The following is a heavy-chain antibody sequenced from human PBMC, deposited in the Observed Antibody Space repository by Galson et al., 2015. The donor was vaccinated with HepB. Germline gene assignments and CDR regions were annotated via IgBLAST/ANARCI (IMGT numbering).Heavy chain of an antibody. D-gene: IGHD4-17*01. CDR1: GYTFTSYG. V-gene: IGHV1-18*01. Sequence: SVKVSCKASGYTFTSYGISWVRQAPGQGLEWMGWISAYNGNTNYAQKLQGRVTMTTDTSTSTAYMELRSLRSDDTAVYYCARERYDSGAYDGRTTWFDPWGPGTLVTVSS. CDR3: ARERYDSGAYDGRTTWFDP. CDR2: ISAYNGNT. J-gene: IGHJ5*02.